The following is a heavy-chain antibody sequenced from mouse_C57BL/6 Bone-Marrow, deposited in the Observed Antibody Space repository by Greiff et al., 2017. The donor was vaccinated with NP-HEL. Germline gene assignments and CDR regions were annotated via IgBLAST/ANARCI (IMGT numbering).Heavy chain of an antibody. CDR1: GYTFTSYT. CDR3: ARGEVKPSMDY. J-gene: IGHJ4*01. V-gene: IGHV1-4*01. CDR2: INPSSGYT. Sequence: QVQLQQSGAELARPGASVKMSCKASGYTFTSYTMHWVKQRPGQGLEWIGYINPSSGYTKYNQKFKDKATLTADKSSSTAYMQLSSLTSEDSAVYYCARGEVKPSMDYWGQGTSVTVSS. D-gene: IGHD1-3*01.